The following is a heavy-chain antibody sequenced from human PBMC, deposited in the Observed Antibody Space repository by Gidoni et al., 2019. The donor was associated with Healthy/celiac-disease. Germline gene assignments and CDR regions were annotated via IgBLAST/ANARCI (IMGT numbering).Heavy chain of an antibody. CDR1: GGSISSYY. Sequence: GLVKPSETLSLTCTVSGGSISSYYWSWIRQPPGKGLEWIGYIYYSGSTNYNPSLKSRVTISVDTSKNQFSLKLSSVTAADTAVYYCARASRITMIVHAFDIWGQGTMVTVSS. CDR2: IYYSGST. D-gene: IGHD3-22*01. V-gene: IGHV4-59*08. CDR3: ARASRITMIVHAFDI. J-gene: IGHJ3*02.